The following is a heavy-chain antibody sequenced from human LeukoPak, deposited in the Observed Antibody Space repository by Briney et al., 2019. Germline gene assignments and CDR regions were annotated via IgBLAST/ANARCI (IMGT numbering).Heavy chain of an antibody. CDR3: AREFKSGYGMWS. CDR2: ITSSSDYV. V-gene: IGHV3-21*01. Sequence: GGSLRLSCTASGFTFSSYSMNWVRQAPGKGLEWVSSITSSSDYVYYADSVKGRFTISRDNAENSLHLQMNSLRADDTAVYYCAREFKSGYGMWSWGQGTLVTVSS. J-gene: IGHJ5*02. CDR1: GFTFSSYS. D-gene: IGHD5-18*01.